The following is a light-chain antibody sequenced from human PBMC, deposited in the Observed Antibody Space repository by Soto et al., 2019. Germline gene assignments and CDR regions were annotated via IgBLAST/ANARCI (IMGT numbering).Light chain of an antibody. CDR3: QQYNSHRA. Sequence: EIVMTQSPATLSLSQADRATLSWTATQSVSSNYLAWFQQKPGQAPSLVIYAIFTRATGAPTRISGSGFGTEFTLTISSLQPDDFATYYCQQYNSHRAFGQGTQVDIK. J-gene: IGKJ1*01. CDR1: QSVSSN. CDR2: AIF. V-gene: IGKV3D-15*01.